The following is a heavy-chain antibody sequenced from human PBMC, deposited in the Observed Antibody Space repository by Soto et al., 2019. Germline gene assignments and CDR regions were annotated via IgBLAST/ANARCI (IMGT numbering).Heavy chain of an antibody. V-gene: IGHV4-61*01. D-gene: IGHD3-10*01. CDR1: GGSISSINNHFSNHY. Sequence: QVQLQESGPGLVKPSETLSLTCTVSGGSISSINNHFSNHYCSWIRLSPGKGLEWIGYISNIGFPRHNPYRKSRVSISVDTSKNQFSLKLTSVTAADTAVYYCTAQGFGGLHGLVDVWGQGTTVTVSS. J-gene: IGHJ6*02. CDR3: TAQGFGGLHGLVDV. CDR2: ISNIGFP.